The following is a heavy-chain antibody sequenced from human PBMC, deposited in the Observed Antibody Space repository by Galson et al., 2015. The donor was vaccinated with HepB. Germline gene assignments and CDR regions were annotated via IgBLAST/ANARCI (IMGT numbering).Heavy chain of an antibody. J-gene: IGHJ4*02. D-gene: IGHD6-13*01. CDR2: IWYDESSE. V-gene: IGHV3-33*01. Sequence: SLRLSCAASGFTFSNYAMHWVRQAPGKGLEWLAVIWYDESSEDYADSVKGRFTISRDNAKNSLYLHMESLRAEDTAVYYCARVGSSWYSYFDYWGQGTPVTVSS. CDR3: ARVGSSWYSYFDY. CDR1: GFTFSNYA.